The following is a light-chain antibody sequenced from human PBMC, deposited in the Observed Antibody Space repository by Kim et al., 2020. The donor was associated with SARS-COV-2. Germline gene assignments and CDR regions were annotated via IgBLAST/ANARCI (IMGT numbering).Light chain of an antibody. J-gene: IGLJ2*01. Sequence: AAGKTARITCGGNNMGSKSVRWYQRRPGQALVLVILYDSDRPSGIPERFSGSNSGNTATLTISRVEAGDEADYYCQVWDSSSDHPVFGGGTQLTVL. CDR2: YDS. CDR3: QVWDSSSDHPV. CDR1: NMGSKS. V-gene: IGLV3-21*04.